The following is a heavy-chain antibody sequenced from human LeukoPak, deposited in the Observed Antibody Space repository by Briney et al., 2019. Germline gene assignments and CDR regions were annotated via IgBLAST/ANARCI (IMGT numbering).Heavy chain of an antibody. CDR1: GGSISRYY. Sequence: SETLSLTCAVSGGSISRYYWSWIRQPPGKGLEWIGYIYYSGSTYYNPSLKSRVTISVDTSKNQFSLKLSSVTAADTAVYYCARSEGDGYNGERAKMDFDYWGQGTLVTVSS. J-gene: IGHJ4*02. D-gene: IGHD5-24*01. CDR2: IYYSGST. CDR3: ARSEGDGYNGERAKMDFDY. V-gene: IGHV4-59*06.